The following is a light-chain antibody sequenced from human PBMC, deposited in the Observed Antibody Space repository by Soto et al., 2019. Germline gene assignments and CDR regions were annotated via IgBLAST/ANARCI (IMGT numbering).Light chain of an antibody. CDR2: AAS. J-gene: IGKJ1*01. V-gene: IGKV1-17*01. CDR3: QHDNSYPRT. CDR1: QDIRDD. Sequence: DIQMTQSPSSLSASVGDRVTITCRASQDIRDDLGWYQQKSGKAPKRLIYAASSLQSGVPSRFSASGSGTEFTLTISSLQPEDFASYYCQHDNSYPRTFGQGTKVEIK.